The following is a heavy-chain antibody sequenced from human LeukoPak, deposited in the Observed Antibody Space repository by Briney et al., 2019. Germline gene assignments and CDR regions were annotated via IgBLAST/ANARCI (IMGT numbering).Heavy chain of an antibody. D-gene: IGHD3-10*01. Sequence: SQTLSLTCTVSGGSISSGDYYWSWIRQPPGKGLEWIGYIYYSGSTYYNPSLKSRVTISVDTSKNQFSLKLSSVTAADTAVYYCAREVLLWFGEPPHYFDYWGQGTLVTVSS. CDR3: AREVLLWFGEPPHYFDY. V-gene: IGHV4-30-4*08. CDR1: GGSISSGDYY. CDR2: IYYSGST. J-gene: IGHJ4*02.